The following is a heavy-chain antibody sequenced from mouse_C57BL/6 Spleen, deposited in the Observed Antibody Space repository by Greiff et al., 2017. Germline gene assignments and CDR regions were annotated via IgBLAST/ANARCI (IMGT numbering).Heavy chain of an antibody. CDR3: ARQGSGYDAMDY. Sequence: VQVVESGPGLVAPSQSLSITCTVSGFSLTSYGVHWVRQPPGQGLEWLVVIWSDGSTTYNSAPNSRLSISKDNTKGQVFLKMNSLQTGDTAVEYCARQGSGYDAMDYWGQGTSGTVSS. CDR2: IWSDGST. J-gene: IGHJ4*01. V-gene: IGHV2-6-1*01. D-gene: IGHD3-2*02. CDR1: GFSLTSYG.